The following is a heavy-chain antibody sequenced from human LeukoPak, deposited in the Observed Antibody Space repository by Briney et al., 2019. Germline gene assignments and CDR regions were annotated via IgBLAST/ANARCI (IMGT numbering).Heavy chain of an antibody. J-gene: IGHJ6*02. D-gene: IGHD3-22*01. Sequence: GASVKVSCKASGYTFTYRYLHWVRQAPGQALEWMGWITPFNGNTNYAQKFQDRDTITRDRSMSTAYMELSSLRSEDTAMYYCASSYDSSGDYGMDVWGQGTTVTVSS. V-gene: IGHV1-45*02. CDR2: ITPFNGNT. CDR3: ASSYDSSGDYGMDV. CDR1: GYTFTYRY.